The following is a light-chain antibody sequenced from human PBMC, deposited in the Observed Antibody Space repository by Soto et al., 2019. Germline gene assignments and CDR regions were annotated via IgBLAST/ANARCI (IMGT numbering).Light chain of an antibody. CDR2: EVG. J-gene: IGLJ2*01. Sequence: SALTQPASVSGSPGQSITIPCTGTSSDVGTYNYVSWYQQHPGKAPKLVIYEVGNRPSGVSNRFSGSKSGNSASLTISGLHAEDEADYYCTAYTSSSTLVFGGGTKLTVL. CDR3: TAYTSSSTLV. CDR1: SSDVGTYNY. V-gene: IGLV2-14*01.